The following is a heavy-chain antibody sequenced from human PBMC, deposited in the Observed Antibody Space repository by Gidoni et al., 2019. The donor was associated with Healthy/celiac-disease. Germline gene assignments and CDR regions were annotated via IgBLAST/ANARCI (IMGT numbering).Heavy chain of an antibody. CDR1: GFTFSSYA. CDR3: AKGGIYGDYGDY. CDR2: SSGSGGST. V-gene: IGHV3-23*01. Sequence: EVQLLESGGGLVQPGGSLRLSCAASGFTFSSYAMSGVRQAPGKGLEWVSASSGSGGSTYYADSVKGRFTISRDNSKNTLYLQMNSLRAEDTAVYYCAKGGIYGDYGDYWGQGTLVTVSS. J-gene: IGHJ4*02. D-gene: IGHD4-17*01.